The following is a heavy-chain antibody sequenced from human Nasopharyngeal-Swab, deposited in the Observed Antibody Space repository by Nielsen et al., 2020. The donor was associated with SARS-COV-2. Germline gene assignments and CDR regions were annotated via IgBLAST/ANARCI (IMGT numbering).Heavy chain of an antibody. Sequence: WVRQAPGQGLEWMGWINPNSGGTNYAQKFQGRVTMTRDTSINTAYMELSRLRSDDTAVYYCARAPEMATIMGDFWGQGTQATVSS. CDR3: ARAPEMATIMGDF. V-gene: IGHV1-2*02. D-gene: IGHD5-24*01. J-gene: IGHJ4*02. CDR2: INPNSGGT.